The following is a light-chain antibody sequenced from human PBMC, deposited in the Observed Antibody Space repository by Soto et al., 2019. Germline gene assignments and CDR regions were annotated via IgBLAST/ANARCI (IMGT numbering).Light chain of an antibody. Sequence: QSVLTQPASVSGSPGQSITISCTGTSSDVGGYNYVSWYQQHPDKAPKLMIYDVSNRPSGVSNRFSGSKSGNTASLTISGLQAEDEADYYCRSYTSSNTEGVFGGGTTVTVL. J-gene: IGLJ2*01. CDR3: RSYTSSNTEGV. CDR2: DVS. V-gene: IGLV2-14*01. CDR1: SSDVGGYNY.